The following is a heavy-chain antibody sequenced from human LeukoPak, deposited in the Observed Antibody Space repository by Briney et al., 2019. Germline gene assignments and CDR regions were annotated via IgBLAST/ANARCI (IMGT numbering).Heavy chain of an antibody. CDR3: AKALWSFSYLDY. J-gene: IGHJ4*02. CDR1: GFTFSSYA. Sequence: GGSLRLSCAASGFTFSSYAMRWVHQAPGKGLEWVSAISGSGGSTYYADSVKGRFTISRDNSKNTLYLQMNSLRAEDTAVYYCAKALWSFSYLDYWGQGTLVTVSS. CDR2: ISGSGGST. D-gene: IGHD3-10*01. V-gene: IGHV3-23*01.